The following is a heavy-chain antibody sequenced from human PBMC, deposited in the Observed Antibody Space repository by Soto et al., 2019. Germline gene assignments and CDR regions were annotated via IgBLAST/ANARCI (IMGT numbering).Heavy chain of an antibody. D-gene: IGHD3-22*01. CDR2: IYTSGST. V-gene: IGHV4-4*07. CDR1: GGSLSNYY. Sequence: TSETLSLTCTVSGGSLSNYYWSWIRQPAGKGLEWIGRIYTSGSTNYNPSLKSRVTMSVDTSKNQFSLKLSSVTAADTAVYYCARGVGYYDSCGYYYEAYYFDYWGQGTLVTVSS. CDR3: ARGVGYYDSCGYYYEAYYFDY. J-gene: IGHJ4*02.